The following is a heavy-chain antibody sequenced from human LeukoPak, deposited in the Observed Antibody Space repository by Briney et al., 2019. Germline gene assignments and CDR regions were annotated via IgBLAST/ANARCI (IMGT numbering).Heavy chain of an antibody. J-gene: IGHJ5*02. V-gene: IGHV4-39*07. CDR2: IYYSGST. D-gene: IGHD3-22*01. CDR1: GGSISSSSYY. Sequence: ETLSLTCTVSGGSISSSSYYWGWIRQPPGKGLEWIGSIYYSGSTYYNPSLKSRVTISVDTSKNQFSLKLSSVTAADTAVYYCARDPYYYDSSGSWGQGTLVTVSS. CDR3: ARDPYYYDSSGS.